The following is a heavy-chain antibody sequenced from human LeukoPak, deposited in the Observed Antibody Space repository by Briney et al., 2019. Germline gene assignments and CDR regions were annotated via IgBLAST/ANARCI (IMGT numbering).Heavy chain of an antibody. CDR3: ARVPGSRSPYYFDS. CDR2: ISSGGATI. V-gene: IGHV3-11*04. D-gene: IGHD1-26*01. Sequence: GGSLRLSCAASGFTFSDYYTSWVRQAPGKGLEWVSYISSGGATIKYAESVKGRFTISRDNAKNSLYLQMSSVRVEDTAVYYCARVPGSRSPYYFDSWGQGALVTVSP. CDR1: GFTFSDYY. J-gene: IGHJ4*02.